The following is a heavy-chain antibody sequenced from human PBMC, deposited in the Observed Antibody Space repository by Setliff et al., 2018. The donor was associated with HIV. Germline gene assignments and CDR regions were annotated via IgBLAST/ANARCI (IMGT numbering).Heavy chain of an antibody. CDR2: IRSKAYGGTT. J-gene: IGHJ3*02. CDR1: GFTFGDYA. CDR3: TTKRYCSSTSCSEGDAFDI. V-gene: IGHV3-49*04. D-gene: IGHD2-2*01. Sequence: GESLRLSCTASGFTFGDYAMSWVRQAPGKGLEWVGFIRSKAYGGTTEYAASVKGRFTISRDDSKSIAYLQMNSLKTEDTAVYYCTTKRYCSSTSCSEGDAFDIWGQGTMVTVSS.